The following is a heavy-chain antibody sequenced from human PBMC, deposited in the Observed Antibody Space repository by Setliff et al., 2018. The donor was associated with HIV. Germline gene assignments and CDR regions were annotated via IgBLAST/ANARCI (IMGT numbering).Heavy chain of an antibody. V-gene: IGHV1-46*01. J-gene: IGHJ4*02. D-gene: IGHD2-15*01. CDR1: GYTFTSFY. Sequence: ASVKVSCKASGYTFTSFYLHWVRQAPGQGLEWMAIINPSGGSTSYAQKFQGRVTMTSDTSTSTVYMELSSLRSEDTAVYYCASARIPTGGVSTSLDFWGLGTLVTVSS. CDR2: INPSGGST. CDR3: ASARIPTGGVSTSLDF.